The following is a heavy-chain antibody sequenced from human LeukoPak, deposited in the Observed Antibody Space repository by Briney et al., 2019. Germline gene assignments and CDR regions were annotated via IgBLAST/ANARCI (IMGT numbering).Heavy chain of an antibody. J-gene: IGHJ4*02. Sequence: GGSLRLSCAASGFTFSSYEMNWVRQAPGKGLEWVSYISSSGSTIYYADSVKGRFTFSRDNAKNSLYLQMNSLRAEDTAVYYCAREPYDFWSASTGLYYFDYWGQGTLVTVSS. D-gene: IGHD3-3*01. CDR1: GFTFSSYE. V-gene: IGHV3-48*03. CDR2: ISSSGSTI. CDR3: AREPYDFWSASTGLYYFDY.